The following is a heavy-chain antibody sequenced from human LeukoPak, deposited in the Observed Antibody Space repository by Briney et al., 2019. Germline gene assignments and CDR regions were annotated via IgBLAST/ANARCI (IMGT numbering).Heavy chain of an antibody. Sequence: PGGSLRLSCAASGFTFSSYAMSWVRQAPGRGLECVSAISSSGGTTYYADSVKGRFTISRDNSKNTLYLQMNSLRAEDTAVYYCAKASRLRLGDFLYFDYWGQGTLVTVSS. CDR1: GFTFSSYA. CDR2: ISSSGGTT. V-gene: IGHV3-23*01. CDR3: AKASRLRLGDFLYFDY. J-gene: IGHJ4*02. D-gene: IGHD3-16*01.